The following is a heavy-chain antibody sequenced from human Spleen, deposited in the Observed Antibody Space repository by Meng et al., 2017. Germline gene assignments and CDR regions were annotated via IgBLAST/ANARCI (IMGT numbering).Heavy chain of an antibody. CDR2: IYWDDDK. J-gene: IGHJ4*02. D-gene: IGHD2-2*01. CDR3: AHSRGSSTNFDY. V-gene: IGHV2-5*02. Sequence: QITLKESGPTLVKPTQTLTLTCTFSGFSLSTSRVGVGWIRQPPGKALEWLALIYWDDDKRYSPFLKSRLTITKDTSKDQVVLTMTNMDPVDTATYYCAHSRGSSTNFDYWGQGSLVTVSS. CDR1: GFSLSTSRVG.